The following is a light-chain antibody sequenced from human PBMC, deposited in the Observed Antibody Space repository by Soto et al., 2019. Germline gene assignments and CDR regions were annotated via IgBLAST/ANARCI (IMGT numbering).Light chain of an antibody. J-gene: IGKJ4*01. V-gene: IGKV1-5*03. CDR3: QQYKTYPLT. Sequence: DIQMTQSPSTLSASVGDRVTITCRASQSINTWLAWYQQKPGKAPKLLIYKASSLEGGVPSRFSGSGSGTEFNITISSLQPDDFATYYCQQYKTYPLTFGGGTTVDIK. CDR1: QSINTW. CDR2: KAS.